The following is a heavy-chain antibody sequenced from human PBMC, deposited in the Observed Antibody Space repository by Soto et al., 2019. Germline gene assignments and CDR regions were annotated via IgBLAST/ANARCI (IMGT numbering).Heavy chain of an antibody. Sequence: GGSLRLSCAASGFTFSSYAMSWVRQAPGKGLEWVSAISGSGGSTYYADSVKGRFTISRDNSKNTLYLQMNSLRAEDTAVYYCANSYYYGSGNLNWFEPWGQGTLVTVSS. CDR2: ISGSGGST. CDR1: GFTFSSYA. J-gene: IGHJ5*02. D-gene: IGHD3-10*01. V-gene: IGHV3-23*01. CDR3: ANSYYYGSGNLNWFEP.